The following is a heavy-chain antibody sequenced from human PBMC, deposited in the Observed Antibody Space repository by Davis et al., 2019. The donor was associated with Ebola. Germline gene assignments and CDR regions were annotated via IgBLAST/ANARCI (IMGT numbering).Heavy chain of an antibody. CDR1: GFTFSSYW. Sequence: GGSLRLSCAASGFTFSSYWMSWVRQAPGKGLEWVSGISWNSGSIGYADSVKGRFTISRDNAKNSLYLQMNSLRAEDTALYYCAKAACGGDCYYYYYGMDVWGQGTTVTVSS. D-gene: IGHD2-21*01. V-gene: IGHV3-9*01. J-gene: IGHJ6*02. CDR3: AKAACGGDCYYYYYGMDV. CDR2: ISWNSGSI.